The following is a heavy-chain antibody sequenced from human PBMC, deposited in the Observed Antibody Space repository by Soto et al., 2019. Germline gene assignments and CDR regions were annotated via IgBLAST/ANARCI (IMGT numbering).Heavy chain of an antibody. CDR2: IIPIFNTP. V-gene: IGHV1-69*01. D-gene: IGHD5-12*01. CDR3: ASRPRNGYNR. J-gene: IGHJ4*02. Sequence: VQLVQSGAELKKPGSSVKVSCKSSGGSFSNSAVTWVRQAPGQGLEWMGGIIPIFNTPNYAQKFQGRVAFTADDSTATAYMELTSLTSEDTAVYYCASRPRNGYNRWGQGTLVTVSS. CDR1: GGSFSNSA.